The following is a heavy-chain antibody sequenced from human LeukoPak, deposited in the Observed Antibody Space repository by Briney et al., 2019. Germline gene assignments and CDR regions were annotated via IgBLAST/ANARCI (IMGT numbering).Heavy chain of an antibody. V-gene: IGHV4-4*07. D-gene: IGHD6-19*01. Sequence: SETLSLTCTVSGDSISGYYWTWIRQPVDKGLEWIGRIYSDGSTSYNPSLKSRITMSLDTSKNQFSLKLNSMTAADTAVYYCARDSSGWPSLDHWGQGTLVTVSS. J-gene: IGHJ4*02. CDR1: GDSISGYY. CDR2: IYSDGST. CDR3: ARDSSGWPSLDH.